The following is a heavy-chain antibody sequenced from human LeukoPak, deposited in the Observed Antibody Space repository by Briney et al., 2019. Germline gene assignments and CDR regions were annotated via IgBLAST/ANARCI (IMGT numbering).Heavy chain of an antibody. J-gene: IGHJ6*03. D-gene: IGHD1-1*01. CDR1: DDSITMYY. Sequence: ASETLSLTCSVSDDSITMYYWTWIRQPPGKGLEWIGYVDHTGSTNFNPSLNGRVSISRDTTNNLFSLRLRSVTAADTAVYFCARGRVSSSTWYSTYYYYFYMDVWGKGTTVTISS. CDR3: ARGRVSSSTWYSTYYYYFYMDV. CDR2: VDHTGST. V-gene: IGHV4-59*01.